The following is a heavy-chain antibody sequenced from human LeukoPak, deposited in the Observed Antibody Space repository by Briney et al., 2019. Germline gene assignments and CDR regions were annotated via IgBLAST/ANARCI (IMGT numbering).Heavy chain of an antibody. J-gene: IGHJ6*03. D-gene: IGHD5-12*01. Sequence: PSETLSLTCTVSGYSISSGYYWGWIRQPPGKGLEWIGSIYHSGSTYYNPSLKSLVTISVDTSKNQFSLKLSSVTAADTAVYYCANIVATGWYYYYMDVWGKGTTVTVSS. V-gene: IGHV4-38-2*02. CDR2: IYHSGST. CDR3: ANIVATGWYYYYMDV. CDR1: GYSISSGYY.